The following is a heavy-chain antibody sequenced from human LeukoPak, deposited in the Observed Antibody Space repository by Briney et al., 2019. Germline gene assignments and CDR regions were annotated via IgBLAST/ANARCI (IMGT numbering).Heavy chain of an antibody. CDR1: GYRFTGYW. J-gene: IGHJ6*02. Sequence: GESLKISCKGLGYRFTGYWIAWVRQMPGKGLEWMGIIYPGDSDTRYSPSFQGQITISADKSISTAYLQWSSPKASDTAMYYCARSGDYYGMDVWGQGTTVTVSS. CDR2: IYPGDSDT. CDR3: ARSGDYYGMDV. D-gene: IGHD1-14*01. V-gene: IGHV5-51*01.